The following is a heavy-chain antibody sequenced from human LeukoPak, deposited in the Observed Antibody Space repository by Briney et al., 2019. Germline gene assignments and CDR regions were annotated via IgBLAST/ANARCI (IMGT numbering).Heavy chain of an antibody. Sequence: GGSLRLSCAASGFTFSSYWMHWVRQAPGKGLMWVSGINTDGSSTMYADSVKGRFTISRNNAKNTLYLQMNSLRGEDTAVYHCYGGNAEHWGQGTLVTVSS. D-gene: IGHD4-23*01. CDR1: GFTFSSYW. V-gene: IGHV3-74*03. CDR3: YGGNAEH. CDR2: INTDGSST. J-gene: IGHJ1*01.